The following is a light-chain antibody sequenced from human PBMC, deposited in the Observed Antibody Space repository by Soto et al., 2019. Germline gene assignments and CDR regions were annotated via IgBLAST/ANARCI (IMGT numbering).Light chain of an antibody. CDR2: DVS. V-gene: IGLV2-14*01. CDR1: SSDIGGYNY. Sequence: QSALTQPASVSGSPGQSITISCTGTSSDIGGYNYVSWYQQHPGKAPKLLIYDVSNRPSGVSNRFSGSKSGNTASLTISGLQAEDEADYYCSSYRRSNTLGVFGTGTKLTVL. CDR3: SSYRRSNTLGV. J-gene: IGLJ1*01.